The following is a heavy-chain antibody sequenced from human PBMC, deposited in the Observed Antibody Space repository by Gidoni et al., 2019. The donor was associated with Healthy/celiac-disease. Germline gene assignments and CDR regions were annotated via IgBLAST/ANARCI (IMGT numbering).Heavy chain of an antibody. D-gene: IGHD3-10*01. CDR3: AKDSVWFGDYGVFDY. CDR1: GFTFRRYA. CDR2: ISGSGGST. V-gene: IGHV3-23*01. Sequence: EVQLLESGGGLVQPGGSLRLSCADPGFTFRRYATSWVRQAPGKGLEWVSAISGSGGSTYYADSVKGRFTISRANSKNTLYLQMNSLRAEDTAVYYCAKDSVWFGDYGVFDYWGQGTLVTVSS. J-gene: IGHJ4*02.